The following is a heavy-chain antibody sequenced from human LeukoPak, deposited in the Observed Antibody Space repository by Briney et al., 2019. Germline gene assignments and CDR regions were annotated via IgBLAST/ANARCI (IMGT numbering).Heavy chain of an antibody. CDR3: ARSMVRTYYYYMDV. J-gene: IGHJ6*03. CDR2: IYYSGST. D-gene: IGHD5-18*01. Sequence: SETLSLTCTVSGGSISSSSYYWGWIRQPPGKGLEWVGSIYYSGSTYYNPSLKSRVTISVDTSKNQFSLKLSSVTAADTAVYYCARSMVRTYYYYMDVWGKGTTVTVSS. CDR1: GGSISSSSYY. V-gene: IGHV4-39*07.